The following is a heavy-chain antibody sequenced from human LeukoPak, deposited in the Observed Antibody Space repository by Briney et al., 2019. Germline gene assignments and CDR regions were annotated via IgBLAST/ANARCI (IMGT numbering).Heavy chain of an antibody. D-gene: IGHD6-13*01. V-gene: IGHV3-30*18. CDR1: GFTLSTYS. Sequence: GGSLRLSCAASGFTLSTYSMNWVRQAPGKGLEWVAVISYDGSNKYYADSVKGRFTISRDNSKNTLYLQMNSLRAEDTAVYYCAKDSAAGYFDYWGQGTLVTVSS. CDR2: ISYDGSNK. CDR3: AKDSAAGYFDY. J-gene: IGHJ4*02.